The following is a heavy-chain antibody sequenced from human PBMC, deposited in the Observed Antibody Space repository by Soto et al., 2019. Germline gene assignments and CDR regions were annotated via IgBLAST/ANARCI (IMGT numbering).Heavy chain of an antibody. CDR3: AKDRVSAHNSGWPQGH. CDR1: VFTFIGYG. J-gene: IGHJ4*02. V-gene: IGHV3-30*18. CDR2: ISNDGRTK. Sequence: RPLRLSCSASVFTFIGYGMHWVRQAPGKGLEWVAAISNDGRTKYYADSVKGRFTISRDNSKGTVDLQMNSLRVEDTAIYYCAKDRVSAHNSGWPQGHWGQGTLGTVSS. D-gene: IGHD6-19*01.